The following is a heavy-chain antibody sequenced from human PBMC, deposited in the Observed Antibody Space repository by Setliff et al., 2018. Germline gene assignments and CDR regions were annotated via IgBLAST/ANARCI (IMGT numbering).Heavy chain of an antibody. D-gene: IGHD2-8*01. CDR2: ITNDGRYE. Sequence: AGGSLRLSCEASGFRFSEYGMNWVRQAPGKGPEWVSVITNDGRYEYYADSVKGRFTISRDNSKNTLYLQMNSLKTEDTAVYYCTTRYCSHGGCYREGVFVYMDVWGKGTTVTVSS. CDR3: TTRYCSHGGCYREGVFVYMDV. J-gene: IGHJ6*03. CDR1: GFRFSEYG. V-gene: IGHV3-33*01.